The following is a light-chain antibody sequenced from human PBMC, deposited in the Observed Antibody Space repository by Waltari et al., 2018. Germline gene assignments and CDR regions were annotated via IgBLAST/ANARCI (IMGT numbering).Light chain of an antibody. V-gene: IGKV1-9*01. Sequence: MRITLSTSSLCACVRDRVPSTCRASQGISSYLAWYQQKPGKAPNLLIYAAFTLQSGVPSRFSGSGSGTDFTLTISSLQPEDFATYYCQQFNTYPLTFGQGTRLEIK. CDR3: QQFNTYPLT. CDR2: AAF. CDR1: QGISSY. J-gene: IGKJ5*01.